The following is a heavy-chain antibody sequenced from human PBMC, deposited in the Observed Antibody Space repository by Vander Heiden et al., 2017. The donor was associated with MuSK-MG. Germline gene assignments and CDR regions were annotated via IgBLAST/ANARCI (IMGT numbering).Heavy chain of an antibody. CDR1: GFTFSNYA. D-gene: IGHD6-19*01. J-gene: IGHJ4*02. Sequence: EVQLLESGGGLVQPGGSPRVSCAASGFTFSNYAMSWVRQAPGKGLEWVSSISGSSGSTYYADSVKGRFTISRDNSKNTLYMQMNDLRVEDTAVYYCAKDKQWLVHDYWGQGTLVTVTS. CDR3: AKDKQWLVHDY. V-gene: IGHV3-23*01. CDR2: ISGSSGST.